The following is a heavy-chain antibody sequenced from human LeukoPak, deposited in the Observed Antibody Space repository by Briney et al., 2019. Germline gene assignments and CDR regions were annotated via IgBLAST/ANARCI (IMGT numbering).Heavy chain of an antibody. CDR3: ARGLGYCSGGRCSWWFDP. V-gene: IGHV1-18*01. D-gene: IGHD2-15*01. J-gene: IGHJ5*02. CDR2: ISAYNGNT. CDR1: GYTFTSYG. Sequence: ASVKVSCKASGYTFTSYGISWVRQAPGQGLEWMGWISAYNGNTNYAQKLQGRVTMTTDTSTSTAYMELRSLRSDDTAVYYCARGLGYCSGGRCSWWFDPWGQGTLVTVSS.